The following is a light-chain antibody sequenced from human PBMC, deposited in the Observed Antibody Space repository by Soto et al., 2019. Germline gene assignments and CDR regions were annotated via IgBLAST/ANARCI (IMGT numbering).Light chain of an antibody. Sequence: EIVLTQSPGTLSLSPGERATLSCRASQSVSFSFLAWYQQKPGQAPRLLIYGASSRATGSPDRFSGSGSGTDFTLTISRLEPEDFAVYYCQQYGSSPPWTFGQGTKVEIK. CDR1: QSVSFSF. V-gene: IGKV3-20*01. J-gene: IGKJ1*01. CDR3: QQYGSSPPWT. CDR2: GAS.